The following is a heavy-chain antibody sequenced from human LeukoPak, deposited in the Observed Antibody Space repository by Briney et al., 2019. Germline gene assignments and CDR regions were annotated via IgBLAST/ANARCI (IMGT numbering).Heavy chain of an antibody. J-gene: IGHJ4*02. CDR2: ISGSGGST. CDR1: VFTFSNDA. V-gene: IGHV3-23*01. Sequence: GGSLRLSCAASVFTFSNDAMTWVRQAPGKGLEWVSAISGSGGSTYYADSVKGRFTISRDNSKNTLYLQMNSLRAEDTAVYYCAKWGTLRYYWGQGTLVTVSS. D-gene: IGHD1-1*01. CDR3: AKWGTLRYY.